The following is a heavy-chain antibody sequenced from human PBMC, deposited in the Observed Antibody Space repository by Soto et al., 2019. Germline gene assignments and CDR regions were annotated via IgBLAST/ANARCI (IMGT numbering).Heavy chain of an antibody. Sequence: PGGSLRLSCAASGFTFSSYAINWVRQAPGKGLEWVSSISASGGSTYFADSVKGRFTISRDNAKNSLYLQMNSLRAEDTAVYYCAGGALLLWFGEHSGGGIMDVWGQGTTVTVSS. D-gene: IGHD3-10*01. V-gene: IGHV3-23*01. CDR2: ISASGGST. CDR1: GFTFSSYA. CDR3: AGGALLLWFGEHSGGGIMDV. J-gene: IGHJ6*02.